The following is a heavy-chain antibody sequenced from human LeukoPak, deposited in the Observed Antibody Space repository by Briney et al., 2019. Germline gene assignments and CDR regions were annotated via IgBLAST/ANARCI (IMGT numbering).Heavy chain of an antibody. CDR3: ARGDEGSGWRAISSPTKDY. D-gene: IGHD6-19*01. Sequence: PGGSLRLSCAASGFTFSSYSMNWVRQAPGKGLEWVSSISSSSSYIYYADSVKGRFTISRDNAKNSLYLQMNSLRAEDTAVYYCARGDEGSGWRAISSPTKDYWGQGTLVTVSS. CDR2: ISSSSSYI. V-gene: IGHV3-21*01. CDR1: GFTFSSYS. J-gene: IGHJ4*02.